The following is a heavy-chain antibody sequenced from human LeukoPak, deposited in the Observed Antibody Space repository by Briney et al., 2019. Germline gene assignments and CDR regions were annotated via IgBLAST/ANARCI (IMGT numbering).Heavy chain of an antibody. J-gene: IGHJ4*02. Sequence: GGSLRLSCAASGFTFKIYSMNWVRQAPGKGLEWVSSISSSSNYRYFADSVNGRFTISRDNAKNSLYLQMNSLRAEDTAVYYCAKRSLVAVFGAKIAYFDYWGQGTLVTVSS. CDR2: ISSSSNYR. CDR1: GFTFKIYS. CDR3: AKRSLVAVFGAKIAYFDY. V-gene: IGHV3-21*06. D-gene: IGHD3-10*01.